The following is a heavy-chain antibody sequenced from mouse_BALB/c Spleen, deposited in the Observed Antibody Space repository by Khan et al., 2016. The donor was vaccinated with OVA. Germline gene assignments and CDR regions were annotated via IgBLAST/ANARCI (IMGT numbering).Heavy chain of an antibody. CDR3: SSNYVRYYYSLDY. V-gene: IGHV6-6*01. Sequence: EVKLEESGGGLVQPGGSMKLSCAASGFSFSDAWMDWVRQSPEKGLEWVAEIRSKANNHGTYYAESVRGRFTISRDDSKSSDYLQMNSLIAEDTGIYYGSSNYVRYYYSLDYWRQGTSVTVSS. CDR2: IRSKANNHGT. J-gene: IGHJ4*01. CDR1: GFSFSDAW. D-gene: IGHD1-1*01.